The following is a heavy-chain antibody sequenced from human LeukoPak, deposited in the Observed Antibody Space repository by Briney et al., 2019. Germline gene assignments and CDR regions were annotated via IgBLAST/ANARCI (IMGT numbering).Heavy chain of an antibody. Sequence: GGSLRLSCAASGFTFSSYWMSWVRQAPGKGLEWEANIKQDGSEKYYVDSVKGRFTISRDNSKNTLYLQMNSLRAEDTAVYYCARNYYDSSGNYFDYWGQGTLVTVSS. CDR1: GFTFSSYW. D-gene: IGHD3-22*01. J-gene: IGHJ4*02. CDR3: ARNYYDSSGNYFDY. V-gene: IGHV3-7*01. CDR2: IKQDGSEK.